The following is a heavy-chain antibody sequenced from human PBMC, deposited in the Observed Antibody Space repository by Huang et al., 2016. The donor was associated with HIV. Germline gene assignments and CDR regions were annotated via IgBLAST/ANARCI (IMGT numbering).Heavy chain of an antibody. D-gene: IGHD3-16*01. CDR3: AKIGGSDYYYYYYMDV. J-gene: IGHJ6*03. Sequence: EVQLVETGGGLIQPGGSLKLSCAAFGFTASANYMSWVRQDPGKGLGCVSIVYSDGNTCYADSVKGRFIISRDNSKNTMYLQMTSLRAEDTAVYYCAKIGGSDYYYYYYMDVWGKGATVTVSS. CDR1: GFTASANY. CDR2: VYSDGNT. V-gene: IGHV3-53*02.